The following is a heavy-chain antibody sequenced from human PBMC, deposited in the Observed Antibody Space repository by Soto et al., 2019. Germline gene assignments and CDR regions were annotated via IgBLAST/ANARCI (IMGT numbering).Heavy chain of an antibody. J-gene: IGHJ4*02. V-gene: IGHV4-34*01. CDR1: GGSFSGYY. Sequence: QVQLQQWGAGLLKPSETLSLTCAVYGGSFSGYYWSWIRQPPGKGLEWIGEINHSGSTNYNPSLKSRVTISVDTSKNQFSLKLSSVTAADTAVYYCARGNVVVPAAKGSQLAEDYWGQGTLVTVSS. CDR2: INHSGST. CDR3: ARGNVVVPAAKGSQLAEDY. D-gene: IGHD2-2*01.